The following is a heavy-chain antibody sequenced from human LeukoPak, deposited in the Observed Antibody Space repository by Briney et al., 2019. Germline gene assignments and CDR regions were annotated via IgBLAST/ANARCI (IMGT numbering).Heavy chain of an antibody. CDR3: ATDLEMATIGLGY. Sequence: GASVKVSCKASGGTFSSYAISWVRQAPGQGLEWMGGIIPIFGTANYAQKFQGRVTITADESTSTAYMELSSLRSEDTAVYYCATDLEMATIGLGYWGQGTLVTVSS. CDR2: IIPIFGTA. D-gene: IGHD5-24*01. CDR1: GGTFSSYA. V-gene: IGHV1-69*13. J-gene: IGHJ4*02.